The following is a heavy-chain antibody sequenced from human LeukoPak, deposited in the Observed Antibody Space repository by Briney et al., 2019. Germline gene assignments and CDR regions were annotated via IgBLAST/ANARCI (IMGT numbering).Heavy chain of an antibody. CDR2: ISSDGSNE. CDR3: AKFYDILTGYIDY. D-gene: IGHD3-9*01. V-gene: IGHV3-30-3*01. CDR1: GFTFSFYA. J-gene: IGHJ4*02. Sequence: PGGSLRLSCAASGFTFSFYAMHWVRQAPGKGLQWVALISSDGSNEYYADSVKGRFTISRDNSKNTLYLQMNSLRPEDTAVYYCAKFYDILTGYIDYWGQGTLVTVSS.